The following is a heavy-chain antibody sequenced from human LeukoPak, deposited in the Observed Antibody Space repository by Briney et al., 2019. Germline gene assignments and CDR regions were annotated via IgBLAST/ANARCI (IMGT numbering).Heavy chain of an antibody. J-gene: IGHJ3*02. D-gene: IGHD1-1*01. CDR1: GFTFSSYA. CDR2: ISGSGGST. V-gene: IGHV3-23*01. CDR3: AKPISWGTTGTSVGAFDI. Sequence: GGSLRLSCAASGFTFSSYAMSWVRQAPGKGLEWVSAISGSGGSTYYADSVKGRFTISRDNSKNTLYLQMNSLRAEDTAVYYCAKPISWGTTGTSVGAFDIRGQGTMVTVSS.